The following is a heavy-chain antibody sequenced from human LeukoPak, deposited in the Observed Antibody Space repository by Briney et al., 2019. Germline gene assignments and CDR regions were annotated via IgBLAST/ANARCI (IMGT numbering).Heavy chain of an antibody. CDR1: GFAFSSYA. V-gene: IGHV3-23*01. CDR3: AKAKGYCSGGSCYGWYFDL. D-gene: IGHD2-15*01. CDR2: ISGSGGST. J-gene: IGHJ2*01. Sequence: GGSLRLSCAASGFAFSSYAMTWVRQAPGKGLEWVSAISGSGGSTYYADSVKGRFTISRDNPKNTLYLQMNSLRAEDTAVYYCAKAKGYCSGGSCYGWYFDLWGRGTLVTVSS.